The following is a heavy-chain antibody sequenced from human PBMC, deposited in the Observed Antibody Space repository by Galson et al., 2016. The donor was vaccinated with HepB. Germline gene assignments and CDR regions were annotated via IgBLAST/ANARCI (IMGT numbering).Heavy chain of an antibody. J-gene: IGHJ3*02. V-gene: IGHV4-39*02. CDR1: GVSISSSTFS. CDR3: AGGLVDYGGIRFHDAFEI. Sequence: SETLSLTCTVSGVSISSSTFSWGWIRQPPGKGLQWIGSIYYSGRNYSPPLKSRVTMSVDTSQNHFSLELSSLTAADTAVYYCAGGLVDYGGIRFHDAFEIWGQGTMVTVSS. D-gene: IGHD4/OR15-4a*01. CDR2: IYYSGR.